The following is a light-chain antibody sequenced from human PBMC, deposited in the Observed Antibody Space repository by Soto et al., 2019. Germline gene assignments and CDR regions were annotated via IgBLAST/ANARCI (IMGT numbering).Light chain of an antibody. CDR3: QQYYNWPLT. J-gene: IGKJ5*01. V-gene: IGKV3-20*01. Sequence: EIVLTQSPGTLSLSPGERATLSCRASQSVSSIYFAWYQQKRGQAPRLLIYGVSSRATGTPDRFSGSGSGTDFTLTISSLQSEDFAVYYCQQYYNWPLTFGGGTRLEIK. CDR1: QSVSSIY. CDR2: GVS.